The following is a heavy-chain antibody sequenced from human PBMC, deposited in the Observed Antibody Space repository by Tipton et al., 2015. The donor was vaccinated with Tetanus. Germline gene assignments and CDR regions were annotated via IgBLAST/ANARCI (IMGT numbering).Heavy chain of an antibody. CDR3: ARLSSSANDAHGFDI. Sequence: TLSLTCTVSGGSISSYYWSWIRQPPGKGLEWIGSIYNTGNAYSNPALTSRVTMSVDASMIQFSLRLRSVTAADTAMYYCARLSSSANDAHGFDIWGQGTMVTVSS. CDR1: GGSISSYY. D-gene: IGHD2-8*01. CDR2: IYNTGNA. V-gene: IGHV4-4*08. J-gene: IGHJ3*02.